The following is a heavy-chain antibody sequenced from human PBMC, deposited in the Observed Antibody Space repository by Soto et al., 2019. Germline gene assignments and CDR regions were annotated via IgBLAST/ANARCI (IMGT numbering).Heavy chain of an antibody. CDR1: GYTFTSYG. D-gene: IGHD3-9*01. Sequence: GASVKVSCKASGYTFTSYGIIWVRQAPGQGLEWMGWISADNGNTNYAQKLEGRVTMTTDTSTSTAYMDLRSLRSDDTAVYYCARQADYDILTGYYNPRFDYWG. V-gene: IGHV1-18*01. CDR2: ISADNGNT. CDR3: ARQADYDILTGYYNPRFDY. J-gene: IGHJ4*01.